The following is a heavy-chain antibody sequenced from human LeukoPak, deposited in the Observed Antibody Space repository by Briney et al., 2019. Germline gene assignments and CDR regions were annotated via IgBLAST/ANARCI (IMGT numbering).Heavy chain of an antibody. CDR1: GFTFSDYY. CDR3: ARDWYDNSDAFDI. J-gene: IGHJ3*02. V-gene: IGHV3-11*04. Sequence: GGSLRLSCAASGFTFSDYYMSWIRQAPGKGLEWVSYISSSGSTIYYADSVKGRFTISRDNAKNSLYLQMNSLRAEDTAVYYCARDWYDNSDAFDIWGQGTMVTVSS. D-gene: IGHD3-9*01. CDR2: ISSSGSTI.